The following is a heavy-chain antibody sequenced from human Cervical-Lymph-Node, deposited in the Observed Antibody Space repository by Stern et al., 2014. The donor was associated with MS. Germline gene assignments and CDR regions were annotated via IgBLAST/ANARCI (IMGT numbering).Heavy chain of an antibody. CDR3: ANGGDEYNPIDY. D-gene: IGHD5-24*01. Sequence: QVQLQESGPGLLKPSQTLSLSCTVSGVSISSGGYYWSWIRQLPGKGLEWIGSVSFSGSISYTPSVTSRVSISVDTSKNQFSLNLRSVTAADTAVYYCANGGDEYNPIDYWGQGTLVIVST. V-gene: IGHV4-31*03. CDR2: VSFSGSI. CDR1: GVSISSGGYY. J-gene: IGHJ4*02.